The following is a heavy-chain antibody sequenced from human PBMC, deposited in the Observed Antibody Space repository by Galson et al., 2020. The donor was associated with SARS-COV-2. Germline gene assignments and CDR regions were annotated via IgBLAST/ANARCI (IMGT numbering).Heavy chain of an antibody. CDR2: INHSGST. Sequence: SETLSLTCAVYGGSFSGYYWSWIRQPPGKGLEWIGEINHSGSTNYNPSLKSRVTISVDTSKNQFSLKLSSVTAADTAVYYCARGSGGGGYYYYYYMDVWGKGTTVTVSS. D-gene: IGHD3-16*01. CDR3: ARGSGGGGYYYYYYMDV. CDR1: GGSFSGYY. J-gene: IGHJ6*03. V-gene: IGHV4-34*01.